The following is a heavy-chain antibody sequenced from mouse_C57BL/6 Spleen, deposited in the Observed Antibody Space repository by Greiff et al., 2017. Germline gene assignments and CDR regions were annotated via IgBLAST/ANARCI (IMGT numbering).Heavy chain of an antibody. CDR3: AMGEEYHYYAMDY. Sequence: VKLQQPGAELVKPGASVKVSCKASGYTFTSYWMHWVKQRPGQGLEWIGRIHPSDSDTNYNQKFKGKATLTVDKSSSTAYMQLSSLTSEDSAVYYCAMGEEYHYYAMDYWGQGTSVTVSS. J-gene: IGHJ4*01. V-gene: IGHV1-74*01. CDR2: IHPSDSDT. D-gene: IGHD5-2*01. CDR1: GYTFTSYW.